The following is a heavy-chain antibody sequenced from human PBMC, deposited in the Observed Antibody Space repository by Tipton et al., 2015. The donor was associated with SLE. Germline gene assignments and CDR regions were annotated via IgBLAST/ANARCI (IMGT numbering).Heavy chain of an antibody. J-gene: IGHJ6*03. CDR2: INHSGST. CDR1: GGSFSGYY. CDR3: ARCSTRHYYYYYMDV. V-gene: IGHV4-34*01. D-gene: IGHD2-2*01. Sequence: TLSLTCAVYGGSFSGYYWSWIRQPPGKGLEWTGEINHSGSTNYNPSLKSRVTISVDTSKNQFSLKLSSVTAADTAVYYCARCSTRHYYYYYMDVWGKGTTVTVSS.